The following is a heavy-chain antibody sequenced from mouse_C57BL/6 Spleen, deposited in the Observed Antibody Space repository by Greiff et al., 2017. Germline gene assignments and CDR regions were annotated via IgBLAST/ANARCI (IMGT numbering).Heavy chain of an antibody. CDR3: ARSGDGYYGWFAY. D-gene: IGHD2-3*01. CDR2: INPSNGGT. V-gene: IGHV1-53*01. J-gene: IGHJ3*01. Sequence: VQLLQSGTELVKPGASVKLSCKASGYTFTSYWMHWVKQRPGQGLEWIGNINPSNGGTYYNEKVKSKATLTVDKYSSTVYIQLSSLTSEDSAVYYSARSGDGYYGWFAYLGQGTLVTVSA. CDR1: GYTFTSYW.